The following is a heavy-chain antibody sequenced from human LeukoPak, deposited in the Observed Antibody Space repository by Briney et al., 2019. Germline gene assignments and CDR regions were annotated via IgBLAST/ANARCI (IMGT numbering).Heavy chain of an antibody. V-gene: IGHV1-8*01. D-gene: IGHD3-22*01. Sequence: GASVKVSCKASGYTFTSYDINWVRQATGQGLEWMGWMNPNSGNTGYAQKFQGRVTMTRNTSISTAYMELSSLRSEDTAVYYCASDSSPKPNGFDPWGQGTLVTVSS. J-gene: IGHJ5*02. CDR2: MNPNSGNT. CDR1: GYTFTSYD. CDR3: ASDSSPKPNGFDP.